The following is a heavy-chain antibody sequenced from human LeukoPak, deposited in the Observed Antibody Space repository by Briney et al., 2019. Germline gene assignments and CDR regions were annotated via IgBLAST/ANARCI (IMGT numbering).Heavy chain of an antibody. J-gene: IGHJ4*02. V-gene: IGHV3-7*03. CDR2: IKKDRSET. CDR3: ARGRYSGTTYYFDY. Sequence: GGSLRLSCAASGFTFSTSWMSWVRQVPGKGLEWVANIKKDRSETYYVDSVKGRFTISRDNAKNSLYLQMNSLRAEDTAMYYCARGRYSGTTYYFDYWGQGTLVTVSS. CDR1: GFTFSTSW. D-gene: IGHD5-12*01.